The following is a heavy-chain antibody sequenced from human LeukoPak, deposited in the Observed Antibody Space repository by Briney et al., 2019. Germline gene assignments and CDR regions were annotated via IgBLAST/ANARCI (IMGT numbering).Heavy chain of an antibody. CDR2: ISSSSSYI. J-gene: IGHJ6*02. D-gene: IGHD3-10*01. V-gene: IGHV3-21*01. CDR1: GFTFSSYS. CDR3: ARDVWFGELLFRDYYYYGMDV. Sequence: PGGSLRLSCAASGFTFSSYSMNWVRQAPGKGLEWVSSISSSSSYIYYADSVKGRFTISRDNAKNSLYLQMNSLRAEDTAVYYCARDVWFGELLFRDYYYYGMDVWGQGTTVTVSS.